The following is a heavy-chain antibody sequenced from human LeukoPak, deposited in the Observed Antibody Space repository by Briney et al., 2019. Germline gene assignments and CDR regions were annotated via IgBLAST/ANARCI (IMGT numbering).Heavy chain of an antibody. J-gene: IGHJ6*02. V-gene: IGHV3-23*01. D-gene: IGHD3-9*01. Sequence: GGSLRLSCAASGFTFSSYAMSWVRQAPGKGLEWVSAISGSGGSTYSADSVKGRFTISRDNSKHTLYLQMNSLRAEDTAVYYCAKEGPLRYFDWLNYYYGMDVWGQGTTVTVSS. CDR1: GFTFSSYA. CDR2: ISGSGGST. CDR3: AKEGPLRYFDWLNYYYGMDV.